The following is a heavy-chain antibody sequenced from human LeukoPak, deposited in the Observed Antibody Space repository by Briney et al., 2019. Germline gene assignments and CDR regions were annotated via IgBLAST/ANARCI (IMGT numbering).Heavy chain of an antibody. Sequence: GGSLRLSCAASGFTFDDYGMSWVRQAPGKGLEWVSVINWYCGSTGYADSVKSRFTISRNNAKNSLYLQMNSLRAEDTAVYYCARDFYYYDSSGSYYGVLDYWGQGTLVTVSS. J-gene: IGHJ4*02. CDR3: ARDFYYYDSSGSYYGVLDY. CDR2: INWYCGST. V-gene: IGHV3-20*04. D-gene: IGHD3-22*01. CDR1: GFTFDDYG.